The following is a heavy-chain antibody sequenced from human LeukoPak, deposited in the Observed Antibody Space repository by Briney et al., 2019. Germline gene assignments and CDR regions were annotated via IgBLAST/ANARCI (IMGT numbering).Heavy chain of an antibody. Sequence: SETLSLTCTVSGGSLSSYYWSWIRQPPGKGLEWIGYIYYSGSTNYNPSLKNRVTISVDTSKNQFSLKLSSVTAADTAVYYCARDGQLGVQDYWGQGTLVTVSS. D-gene: IGHD6-13*01. J-gene: IGHJ4*02. CDR3: ARDGQLGVQDY. V-gene: IGHV4-59*01. CDR1: GGSLSSYY. CDR2: IYYSGST.